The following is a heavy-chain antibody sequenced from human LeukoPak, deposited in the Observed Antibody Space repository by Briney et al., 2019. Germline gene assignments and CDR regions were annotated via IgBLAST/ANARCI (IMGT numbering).Heavy chain of an antibody. J-gene: IGHJ4*02. CDR3: ATTFPYCSDGTCAL. V-gene: IGHV3-7*01. CDR2: INQDGNRE. D-gene: IGHD2-15*01. CDR1: GITFSRYW. Sequence: GGSLRLSCTVSGITFSRYWMSWVRQAPGKGLEWVANINQDGNRENYVDSVKGRFSISRDNAKNSLFLQMHSLRAEDTAVYYCATTFPYCSDGTCALGGQGTLVTVCS.